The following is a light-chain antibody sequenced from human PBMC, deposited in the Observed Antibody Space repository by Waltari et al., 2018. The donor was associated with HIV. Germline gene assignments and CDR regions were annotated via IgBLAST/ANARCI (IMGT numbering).Light chain of an antibody. CDR2: GNR. CDR1: SSNIGAGFD. V-gene: IGLV1-40*01. CDR3: QSYDSSLRGHV. J-gene: IGLJ1*01. Sequence: QSVLTQPPSVSGAPGQRITISCTGSSSNIGAGFDVHWYQQLPGKAPKVLSYGNRNRPPGVPDRVSGSKSGTSASLAITGLQADDEGDYYCQSYDSSLRGHVFGSGTRVTVL.